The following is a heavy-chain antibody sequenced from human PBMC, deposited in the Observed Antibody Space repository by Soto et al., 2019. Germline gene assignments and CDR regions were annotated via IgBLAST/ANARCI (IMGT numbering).Heavy chain of an antibody. J-gene: IGHJ4*02. CDR3: ARDASNSFDY. D-gene: IGHD4-4*01. Sequence: HVQLVQSGGELKKPGASVKVSCNTSGYTFNTYFITWVRQAPGQGLEWMGWISPHNGNTNYAEKFQGRVPMTTDTITKTASMELRNLRFDDTAVYYCARDASNSFDYWGQGTLVTVSS. CDR2: ISPHNGNT. CDR1: GYTFNTYF. V-gene: IGHV1-18*01.